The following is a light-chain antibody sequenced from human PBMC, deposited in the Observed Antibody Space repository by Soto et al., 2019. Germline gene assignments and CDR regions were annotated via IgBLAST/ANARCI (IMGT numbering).Light chain of an antibody. CDR1: QNISTY. CDR3: QQSYSIPRT. V-gene: IGKV1-39*01. Sequence: DIQMTQSPSSLSASVGDRVTITCRASQNISTYLNWYQQKPGKAPKVLIYGASSLPSGVPSRFRGSGSGTDFTLSISSLQPEDIAGYYCQQSYSIPRTFGPGTKVEIK. CDR2: GAS. J-gene: IGKJ1*01.